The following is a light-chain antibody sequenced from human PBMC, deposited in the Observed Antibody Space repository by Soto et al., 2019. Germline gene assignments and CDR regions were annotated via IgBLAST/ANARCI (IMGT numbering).Light chain of an antibody. Sequence: QSALTQPASVSASPGQSITISCTGTSSDVGGYNYVSWYQQHPGKAPKLMIYDVNNRPSGASHRFSGSKSGNTASLTISGLQAEDEADYYCSSYTSSGTRVFGTGTKLTVL. CDR1: SSDVGGYNY. V-gene: IGLV2-14*01. CDR3: SSYTSSGTRV. CDR2: DVN. J-gene: IGLJ1*01.